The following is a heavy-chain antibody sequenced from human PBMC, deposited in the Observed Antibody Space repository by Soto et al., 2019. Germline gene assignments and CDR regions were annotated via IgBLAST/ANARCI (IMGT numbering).Heavy chain of an antibody. CDR1: GFNLNTYG. D-gene: IGHD3-16*01. V-gene: IGHV3-30*03. Sequence: GGSLRLSCVASGFNLNTYGIYWVRQAPGKGLQWVAQILYDGSKKHYADSVRGRFTITRDNSKNTVYLQMDSLRVDDKAMYYCPRDLALMADYWGQGTLVTVSS. CDR3: PRDLALMADY. CDR2: ILYDGSKK. J-gene: IGHJ4*02.